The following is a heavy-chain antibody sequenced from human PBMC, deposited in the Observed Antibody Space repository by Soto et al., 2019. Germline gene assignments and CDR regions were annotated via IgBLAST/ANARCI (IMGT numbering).Heavy chain of an antibody. CDR3: AREWDYGDYGTDSCDI. V-gene: IGHV4-31*03. CDR1: GGSISSGGYY. CDR2: IYYSGST. D-gene: IGHD4-17*01. Sequence: SETLSLTCTVSGGSISSGGYYWSWIRQHPGKGLEWIGYIYYSGSTYYNPSLKSRVTISVDTSKNQFSLKLSSVTAADTAVYYCAREWDYGDYGTDSCDIWGQGIMVT. J-gene: IGHJ3*02.